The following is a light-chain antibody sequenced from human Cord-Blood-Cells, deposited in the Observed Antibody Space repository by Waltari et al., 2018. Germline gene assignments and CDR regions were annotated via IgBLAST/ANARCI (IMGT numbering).Light chain of an antibody. CDR2: DAS. Sequence: EIVLTQSPATLSLSPGERATLSCRASQSVSSYLAWYQQKPGQAPRLLIYDASNRATGIPARFRRSGSGTDFTLTISSLEPEDFAVYYCQQRSNWPPRLTFGGGTQVEIK. J-gene: IGKJ4*01. CDR3: QQRSNWPPRLT. V-gene: IGKV3-11*01. CDR1: QSVSSY.